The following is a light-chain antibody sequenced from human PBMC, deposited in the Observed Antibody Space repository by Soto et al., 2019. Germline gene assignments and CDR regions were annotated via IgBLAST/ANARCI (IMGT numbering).Light chain of an antibody. CDR2: DAS. Sequence: EIVLTQSPGTLSLSPGERATLSCRASQSVSSSSLAWYQQKRGQAPRLLIHDASSRATGIPDRFSGSGSGTDFTLTISRLEPEDFAVHYCQQYGGSPRTFGQVTKVDIK. V-gene: IGKV3-20*01. CDR3: QQYGGSPRT. J-gene: IGKJ1*01. CDR1: QSVSSSS.